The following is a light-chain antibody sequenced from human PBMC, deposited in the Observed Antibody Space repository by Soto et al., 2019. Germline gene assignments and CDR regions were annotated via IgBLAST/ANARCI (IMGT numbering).Light chain of an antibody. CDR3: QQYNSDWT. J-gene: IGKJ1*01. V-gene: IGKV1-5*01. Sequence: DTQITQSPSTLSASVGDRVTITCRASQSISSWLAWYQQKPGKAPKLLIYDASSLESGVPSRFSGSGSGTEFTLTISSLQPDDFVTYYCQQYNSDWTFGQGTKVEMK. CDR1: QSISSW. CDR2: DAS.